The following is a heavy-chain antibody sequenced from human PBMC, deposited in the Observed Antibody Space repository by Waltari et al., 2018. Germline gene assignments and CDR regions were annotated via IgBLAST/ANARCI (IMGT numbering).Heavy chain of an antibody. V-gene: IGHV3-7*01. J-gene: IGHJ4*02. CDR2: MNPDGSEK. Sequence: EVQLVESGGGLVQPGGSLRLSCVASGFTFSRYWMNWVSQAPGKGLEWVANMNPDGSEKQYVDSVKGRFPTSRDNTKNSLYLQMNSLRAEDTAIYYCARTGYGGNALDYWGQGTLVTVSS. CDR3: ARTGYGGNALDY. CDR1: GFTFSRYW. D-gene: IGHD2-15*01.